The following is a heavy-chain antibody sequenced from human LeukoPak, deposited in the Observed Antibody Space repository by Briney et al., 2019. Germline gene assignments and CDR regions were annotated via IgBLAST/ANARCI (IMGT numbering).Heavy chain of an antibody. CDR2: ISGSGGST. J-gene: IGHJ4*02. CDR3: ARKYYYDSSGYPFDY. D-gene: IGHD3-22*01. V-gene: IGHV3-23*01. Sequence: GGSLRLSCAASGFTFSSYWMHWVRQAPGKGLVWVSAISGSGGSTYYADSVKGRFTISRDNSKNTLYLQMNSLRAEDTAVYYCARKYYYDSSGYPFDYWGQGTLVTVSS. CDR1: GFTFSSYW.